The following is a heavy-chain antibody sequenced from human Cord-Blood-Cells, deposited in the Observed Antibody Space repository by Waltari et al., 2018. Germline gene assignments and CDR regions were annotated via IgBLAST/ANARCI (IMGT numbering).Heavy chain of an antibody. Sequence: QLQLQESGPGLVKHSETLSLTCPVSGGPIRRSRYYWGRIRQPPGKGLEWIGSIYYSGSTYYNPSLKSRVTISVDTSKNQFSLKLSSVTAADTAVYYCARRGLLRLFDYWGQGTLVTVSS. J-gene: IGHJ4*02. D-gene: IGHD3-22*01. V-gene: IGHV4-39*01. CDR2: IYYSGST. CDR1: GGPIRRSRYY. CDR3: ARRGLLRLFDY.